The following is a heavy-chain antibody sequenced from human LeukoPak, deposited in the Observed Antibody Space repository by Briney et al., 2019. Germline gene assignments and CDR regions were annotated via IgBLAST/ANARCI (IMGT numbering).Heavy chain of an antibody. D-gene: IGHD1-26*01. J-gene: IGHJ4*02. Sequence: GGSLRLSCAASGLTFDDYGMSWVRQAPGKGLEWFSGINWNGGSTGYADSVKGRFTISRDYAKNSLYLQMNSLRAEDTALYYCARDRIVGATTESFDYWGQGTLVTVSS. CDR1: GLTFDDYG. CDR2: INWNGGST. CDR3: ARDRIVGATTESFDY. V-gene: IGHV3-20*04.